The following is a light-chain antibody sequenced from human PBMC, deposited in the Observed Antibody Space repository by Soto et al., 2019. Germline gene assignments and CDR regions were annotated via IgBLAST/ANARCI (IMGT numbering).Light chain of an antibody. CDR2: KAS. CDR3: QHYNSYSEA. CDR1: QTISSW. V-gene: IGKV1-5*03. Sequence: DIQMTQSPSTLSGSAGDRVTITCRASQTISSWLAWYQQKPGKAPKLLIYKASTLKSGVPSRFSGSGSGTEFTLTISSLQPDDFATYYCQHYNSYSEAFGQGTKMELK. J-gene: IGKJ1*01.